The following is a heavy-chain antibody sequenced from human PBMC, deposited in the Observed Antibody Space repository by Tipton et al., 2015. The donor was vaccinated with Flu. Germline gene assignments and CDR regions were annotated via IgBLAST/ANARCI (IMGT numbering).Heavy chain of an antibody. D-gene: IGHD6-19*01. CDR1: GFIFNDYG. Sequence: SGFIFNDYGMHWVRQAPGKGLEWVAFTRYGGSYKWYADSVKGRFTISRDNSKNTLYLQMNSLRAEDTAVYFCAKIRESGYTSGLLDYWGQGTLVTISS. CDR3: AKIRESGYTSGLLDY. CDR2: TRYGGSYK. J-gene: IGHJ4*02. V-gene: IGHV3-30*02.